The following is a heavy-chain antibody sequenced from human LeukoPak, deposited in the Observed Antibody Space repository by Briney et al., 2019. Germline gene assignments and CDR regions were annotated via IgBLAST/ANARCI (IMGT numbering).Heavy chain of an antibody. J-gene: IGHJ6*02. D-gene: IGHD5-12*01. CDR1: GGSFSGYY. CDR2: INHSGST. CDR3: ARDPYIVATSSIHYYGMDV. Sequence: SETLSLTCAVYGGSFSGYYWSWIRQPPGKGLEWIGEINHSGSTNYNPSLKSRVTISVDTSKNQFSLKLSSVTAADTAVYYCARDPYIVATSSIHYYGMDVWGQGTTVTVSS. V-gene: IGHV4-34*01.